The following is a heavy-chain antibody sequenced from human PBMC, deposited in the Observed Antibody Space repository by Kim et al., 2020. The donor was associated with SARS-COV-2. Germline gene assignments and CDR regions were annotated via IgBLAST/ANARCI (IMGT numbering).Heavy chain of an antibody. CDR2: GST. Sequence: GSTYYADYVKGRFTISRDNSQNTLYLQMNSLRAEDTAVYYCARDPNWFDPWGQGTLVTVSS. CDR3: ARDPNWFDP. J-gene: IGHJ5*02. V-gene: IGHV3-53*01.